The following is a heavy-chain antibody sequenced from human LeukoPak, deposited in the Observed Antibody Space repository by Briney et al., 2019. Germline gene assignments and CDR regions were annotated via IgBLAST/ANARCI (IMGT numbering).Heavy chain of an antibody. CDR3: AREDSGSYYNYYYFYMDV. D-gene: IGHD3-10*01. V-gene: IGHV4-39*07. J-gene: IGHJ6*03. CDR1: GGSISSGSHY. CDR2: IYYTGST. Sequence: PSETLSLTCTVSGGSISSGSHYWGWIRQPPGKGLEWIGNIYYTGSTYYNPSLKSRVTISIDTSKNQFSLRLSSVTAADTAVYYCAREDSGSYYNYYYFYMDVWGKGTTVTISS.